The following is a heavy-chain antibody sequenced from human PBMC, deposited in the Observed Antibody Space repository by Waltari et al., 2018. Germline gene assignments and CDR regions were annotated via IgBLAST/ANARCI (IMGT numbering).Heavy chain of an antibody. CDR1: GGSFSGYY. J-gene: IGHJ4*02. Sequence: QVQLQESGPGLVKPSETLSLTSAVYGGSFSGYYWSWIRQPPGKGLEWIGEINHSGSTNYNPSLKSRVTISVDTSKNQFSLKLSSVTAADTAVYYCARVTAAYSSGWQINDYWGQGTLVTVSS. D-gene: IGHD6-19*01. CDR2: INHSGST. CDR3: ARVTAAYSSGWQINDY. V-gene: IGHV4-34*10.